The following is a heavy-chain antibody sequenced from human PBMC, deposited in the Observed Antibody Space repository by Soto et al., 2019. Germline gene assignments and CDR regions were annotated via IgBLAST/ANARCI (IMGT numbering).Heavy chain of an antibody. V-gene: IGHV3-11*01. CDR1: GFTFSDFH. Sequence: GGSLRLSCAASGFTFSDFHMSWTRQAPGKGLEWISYISGNGITVYADSVKGRFTISRDNAKNLLYLRMDSLTSEDTAIYYCARDREPSVYHGMAVWGQGTTVTVSS. CDR2: ISGNGITV. J-gene: IGHJ6*02. CDR3: ARDREPSVYHGMAV.